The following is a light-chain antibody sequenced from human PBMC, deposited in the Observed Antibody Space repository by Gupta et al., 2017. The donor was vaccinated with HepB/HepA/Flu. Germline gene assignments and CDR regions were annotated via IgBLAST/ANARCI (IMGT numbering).Light chain of an antibody. CDR1: QSVSSN. Sequence: EIVMTQSPATLSVSPGERATLSCRASQSVSSNLAWYQQKPGQAPRLLIYGASTRATGIPARFSGSGYGTEFTLTISSRQSEDFAVYYCQQYNNWPRGTFGQGTKVEIK. V-gene: IGKV3-15*01. CDR3: QQYNNWPRGT. CDR2: GAS. J-gene: IGKJ1*01.